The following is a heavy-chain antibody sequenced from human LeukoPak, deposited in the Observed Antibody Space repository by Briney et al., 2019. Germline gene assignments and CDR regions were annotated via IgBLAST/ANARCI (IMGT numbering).Heavy chain of an antibody. CDR3: AGCSGGSPIDAFHI. CDR1: GGSMNSGAYS. CDR2: IYYSGSN. Sequence: PSQTLSLTCTVSGGSMNSGAYSWSWIRQHPGKGLEWIGYIYYSGSNYYNPSLKSRVTISVDTSKNQFSLKLSSVTAADTAVYYCAGCSGGSPIDAFHIWGQGTMVTVSS. J-gene: IGHJ3*02. V-gene: IGHV4-31*03. D-gene: IGHD2-15*01.